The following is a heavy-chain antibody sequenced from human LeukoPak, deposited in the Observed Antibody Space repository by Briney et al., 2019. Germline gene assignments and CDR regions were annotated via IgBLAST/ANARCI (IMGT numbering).Heavy chain of an antibody. Sequence: ASVKVSCKASGYTFTSYYMHWVRQAPGQGLEWMGVINPSGGSTTYAQKLQGRLSMTRDTSTSTAYMELSSLRSEDTAMYYCARGTLYYYGSGSYPSFDYWGQGTLVTVSS. CDR3: ARGTLYYYGSGSYPSFDY. CDR2: INPSGGST. D-gene: IGHD3-10*01. J-gene: IGHJ4*02. CDR1: GYTFTSYY. V-gene: IGHV1-46*01.